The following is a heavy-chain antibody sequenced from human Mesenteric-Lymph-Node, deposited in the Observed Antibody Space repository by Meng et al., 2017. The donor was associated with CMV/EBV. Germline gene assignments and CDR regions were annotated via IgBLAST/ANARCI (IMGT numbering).Heavy chain of an antibody. CDR1: GFTFSSYW. V-gene: IGHV3-74*01. D-gene: IGHD6-19*01. CDR3: ARDTARASSGWF. Sequence: GGSLRLSCAASGFTFSSYWMHWVRQAPGKGLVWVSRINSDGSSTSYADSVKGRFTISRDKAKNTLYLQMNSLGAEDTAVYYCARDTARASSGWFWGQGTLVTVSS. CDR2: INSDGSST. J-gene: IGHJ4*02.